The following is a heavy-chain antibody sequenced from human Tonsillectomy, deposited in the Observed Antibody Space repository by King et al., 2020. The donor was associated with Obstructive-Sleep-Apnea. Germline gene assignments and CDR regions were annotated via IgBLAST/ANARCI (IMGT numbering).Heavy chain of an antibody. J-gene: IGHJ4*02. CDR1: GGSFSGYY. D-gene: IGHD5-18*01. V-gene: IGHV4-34*01. CDR2: IKHSGST. Sequence: VQLQQWGAGLLKPSETLSLTCAVYGGSFSGYYWSWILQPPGKGLEWIGEIKHSGSTNYNPSLKSRVTISVDTAKNQFSLKLASVTAADTAVYYCARAIQLWFSIDYWGQGTLVTVSS. CDR3: ARAIQLWFSIDY.